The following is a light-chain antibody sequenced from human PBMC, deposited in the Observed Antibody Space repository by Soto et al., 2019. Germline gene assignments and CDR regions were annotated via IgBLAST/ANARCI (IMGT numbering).Light chain of an antibody. V-gene: IGKV1-12*01. J-gene: IGKJ2*01. CDR2: AAF. CDR3: QQAKSFPYT. Sequence: DIQVTQTPSSVSASVGDRVTLTCRASQDVGSWLGWYQQKPGKAPKLLIYAAFSLQRGVPSRFSGSGSGTQFSLTISSLQPEDFATYYRQQAKSFPYTFGQGTKLEIK. CDR1: QDVGSW.